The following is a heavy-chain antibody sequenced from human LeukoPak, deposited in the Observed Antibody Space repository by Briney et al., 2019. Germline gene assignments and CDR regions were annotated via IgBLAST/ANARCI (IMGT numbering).Heavy chain of an antibody. CDR3: ARDNYGPDY. J-gene: IGHJ4*02. CDR2: IKNDGSEK. CDR1: GFTFSSYW. Sequence: GGSPRLSCAGSGFTFSSYWMTWVRQAPGKGLEWVANIKNDGSEKYYVDSVKGRFTISRDSAKNSLYLQMNSLRAEDTAVYYCARDNYGPDYWGQGTLVTVSS. D-gene: IGHD4-17*01. V-gene: IGHV3-7*05.